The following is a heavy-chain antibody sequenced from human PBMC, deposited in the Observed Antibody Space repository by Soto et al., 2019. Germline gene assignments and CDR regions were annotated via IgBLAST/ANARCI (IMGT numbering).Heavy chain of an antibody. CDR3: ARARTVTTFFFSSEQPYGMDV. V-gene: IGHV3-13*01. CDR2: IGTAGDT. CDR1: GFTFSSYD. J-gene: IGHJ6*02. D-gene: IGHD4-4*01. Sequence: EVQLVESGGGLVQPGGSLRLSCAASGFTFSSYDMHWVRQATGKGLEWVSAIGTAGDTYYPGSVKGRFTISRENAKNSLYLQMNSLRAEDTAVYYCARARTVTTFFFSSEQPYGMDVWGQGTTVTVSS.